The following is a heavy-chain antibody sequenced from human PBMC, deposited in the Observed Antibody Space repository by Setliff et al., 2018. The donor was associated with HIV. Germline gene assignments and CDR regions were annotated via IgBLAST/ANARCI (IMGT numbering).Heavy chain of an antibody. CDR3: AREGITGTTLHPY. D-gene: IGHD1-7*01. Sequence: PGGSLRLSCAASGFSLKNYAMRWVRQAPGRGLEWVSSISIGSGGAIDYADSVQGRFTISRDNAKNSLYLQMNTLRAEDTAVYYCAREGITGTTLHPYWGQGTLVTVSS. V-gene: IGHV3-21*01. CDR2: ISIGSGGAI. CDR1: GFSLKNYA. J-gene: IGHJ4*02.